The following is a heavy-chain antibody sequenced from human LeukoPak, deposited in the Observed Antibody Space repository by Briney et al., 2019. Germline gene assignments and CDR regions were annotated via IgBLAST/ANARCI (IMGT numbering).Heavy chain of an antibody. V-gene: IGHV4-4*07. CDR1: GGSISSYY. CDR2: IYTSGST. J-gene: IGHJ4*02. D-gene: IGHD4-17*01. CDR3: ARDALSDYGDYVGYFDY. Sequence: TETLSLTCTVSGGSISSYYWSWIRQPAGKGLEWIGRIYTSGSTNYNPSLKSRVTMSVDTSKNQFSLKVSSVTAADTAVYYCARDALSDYGDYVGYFDYWGQGTLVTVSS.